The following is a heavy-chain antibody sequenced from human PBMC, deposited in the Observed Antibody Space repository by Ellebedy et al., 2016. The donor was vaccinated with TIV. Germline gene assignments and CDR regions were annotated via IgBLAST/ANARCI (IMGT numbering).Heavy chain of an antibody. V-gene: IGHV3-53*01. CDR2: IYSGDRT. J-gene: IGHJ4*02. Sequence: GGSLRLSCAASGFTVSSNFMTWVRQAPGKGLEWVSVIYSGDRTHYADSVWGRFTIYRDSSKNTLYLQMSSLRAEDTAVYYCARADCSGGNCYEFDYWGQGTLVTVSS. CDR3: ARADCSGGNCYEFDY. CDR1: GFTVSSNF. D-gene: IGHD2-15*01.